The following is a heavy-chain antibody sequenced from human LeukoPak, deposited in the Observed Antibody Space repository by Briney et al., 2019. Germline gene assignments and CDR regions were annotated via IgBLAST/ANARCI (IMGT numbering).Heavy chain of an antibody. Sequence: GESLKISCKGSGYSFTSYWIGWVRHMRGKGLEWMGIIYPGDSDTRSSPSFQGQVTISADKSISTAYLQWSSLKASDTAMYYWARGVEMATIFDLGYFDYWGQGTLVTVSS. V-gene: IGHV5-51*01. D-gene: IGHD5-24*01. CDR3: ARGVEMATIFDLGYFDY. CDR1: GYSFTSYW. J-gene: IGHJ4*02. CDR2: IYPGDSDT.